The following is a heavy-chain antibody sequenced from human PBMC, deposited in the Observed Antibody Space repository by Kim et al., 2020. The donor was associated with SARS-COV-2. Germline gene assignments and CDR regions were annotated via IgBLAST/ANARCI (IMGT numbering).Heavy chain of an antibody. J-gene: IGHJ6*02. V-gene: IGHV1-18*01. D-gene: IGHD3-22*01. CDR3: ARDRTQTYYYDSSGYQETNYYYGMDV. CDR2: ISAYNGNT. Sequence: ASVKVSCKASGYTFTSYGISWVRQAPGQGLEWMGWISAYNGNTNYAQKLQGRVTMTTDTSTSTAYMELRSLRSDDTAVYYCARDRTQTYYYDSSGYQETNYYYGMDVWGQGTTVTVSS. CDR1: GYTFTSYG.